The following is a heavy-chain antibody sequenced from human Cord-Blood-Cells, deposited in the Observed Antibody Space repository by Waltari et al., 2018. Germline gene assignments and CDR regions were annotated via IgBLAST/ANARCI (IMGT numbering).Heavy chain of an antibody. Sequence: EVQLVQSGAEVKKPGESLKISCKGSGYSFTSYWIGWVRQMPGKGLEWMGIIYPGDSDTRDSPSFQGQVAISADKSISTAYLQWSSLKASDTAMYYCARLLTIFGVVYYFDYWGQGTLVTVSS. J-gene: IGHJ4*02. CDR2: IYPGDSDT. D-gene: IGHD3-3*01. V-gene: IGHV5-51*01. CDR3: ARLLTIFGVVYYFDY. CDR1: GYSFTSYW.